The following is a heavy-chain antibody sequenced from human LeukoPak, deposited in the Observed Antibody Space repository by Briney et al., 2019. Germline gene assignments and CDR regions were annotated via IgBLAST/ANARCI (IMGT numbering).Heavy chain of an antibody. V-gene: IGHV4-34*01. CDR1: GFTFSTYD. CDR2: INHSGST. J-gene: IGHJ4*02. Sequence: GSLRLSCAASGFTFSTYDMSWIRQPPGKGLEWIGEINHSGSTNYNPSLKSRVTMSVDTSKNQFSLKLSSVTAADTAVYYCARRPPPFDYWGQGTLVTVSS. CDR3: ARRPPPFDY.